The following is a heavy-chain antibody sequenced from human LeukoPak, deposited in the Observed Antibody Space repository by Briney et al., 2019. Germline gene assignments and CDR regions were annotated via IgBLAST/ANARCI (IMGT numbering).Heavy chain of an antibody. D-gene: IGHD3-22*01. CDR3: TRLESSGYYDDAFDI. CDR2: IRSKANNYAT. Sequence: PGGSLRLSCAASGFTFSGSAMHWVRQASGKGLEWVGRIRSKANNYATAYTASVKGRFTVSRDDSKNTAYLQMNSLKTEDTAVYYCTRLESSGYYDDAFDIWGQGIMVTVSS. J-gene: IGHJ3*02. V-gene: IGHV3-73*01. CDR1: GFTFSGSA.